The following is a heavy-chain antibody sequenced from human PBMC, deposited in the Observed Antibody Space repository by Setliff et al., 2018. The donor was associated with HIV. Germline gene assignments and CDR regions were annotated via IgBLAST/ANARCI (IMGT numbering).Heavy chain of an antibody. J-gene: IGHJ4*02. CDR3: ARDRALRFSKSPSFNYFDV. D-gene: IGHD3-10*01. Sequence: SETLSLTCLVFGYSITNGNYWAWIRQSPGKGLEWIGSIYSTGHPYYNPSHKSRLTMSVDTAKNRFSLKLISVTAADTAVYYCARDRALRFSKSPSFNYFDVWGQGALVTVSS. CDR2: IYSTGHP. V-gene: IGHV4-38-2*02. CDR1: GYSITNGNY.